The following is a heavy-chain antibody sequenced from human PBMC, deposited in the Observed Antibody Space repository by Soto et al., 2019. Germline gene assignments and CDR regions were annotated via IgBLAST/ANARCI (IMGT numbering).Heavy chain of an antibody. CDR3: ARADGAYYYYGMDV. D-gene: IGHD3-10*01. V-gene: IGHV4-31*03. CDR2: IYYSGST. CDR1: GGSISSGVYY. J-gene: IGHJ6*02. Sequence: PSETLSLTCTVSGGSISSGVYYWSWIRQHPGKGLEWIGYIYYSGSTSSNPSLKSRVTISVDTSKNQFSLKLSSVTAADTAVYYCARADGAYYYYGMDVWGQGTTVTVSS.